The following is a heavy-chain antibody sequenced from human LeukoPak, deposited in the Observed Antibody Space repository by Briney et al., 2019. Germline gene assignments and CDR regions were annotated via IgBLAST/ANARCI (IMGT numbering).Heavy chain of an antibody. J-gene: IGHJ5*02. CDR2: IIPIFGTA. D-gene: IGHD6-13*01. CDR1: GGTFSSYA. CDR3: ARVREYSSSWYNWFDP. V-gene: IGHV1-69*01. Sequence: ASVKVSCKASGGTFSSYAISWVRQAPGQGLGWMGGIIPIFGTANYAQKFQGRVTITADESTSTAYMELSSLRSEDTAVYYCARVREYSSSWYNWFDPWGQGTLVTVSS.